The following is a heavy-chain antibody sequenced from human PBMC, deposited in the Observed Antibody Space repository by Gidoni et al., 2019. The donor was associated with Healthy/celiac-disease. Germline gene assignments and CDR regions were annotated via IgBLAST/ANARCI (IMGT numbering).Heavy chain of an antibody. D-gene: IGHD3-3*01. J-gene: IGHJ3*02. V-gene: IGHV3-23*04. CDR2: ISGRGGST. CDR1: GFPFSSYA. Sequence: EVQLVESGGGLVQPGGSLRLSCAASGFPFSSYAMSWVRQAPGKGLEWGSAISGRGGSTDYADSVKGRFTISRDNSKNTLYLQMNSLRAEDTAVYYCAKERVEMYDFWSGADAFDIWGQGTMVTVSS. CDR3: AKERVEMYDFWSGADAFDI.